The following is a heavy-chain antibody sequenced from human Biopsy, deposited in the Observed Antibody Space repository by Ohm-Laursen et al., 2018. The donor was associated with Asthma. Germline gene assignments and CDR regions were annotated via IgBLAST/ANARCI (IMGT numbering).Heavy chain of an antibody. D-gene: IGHD2-15*01. J-gene: IGHJ2*01. V-gene: IGHV4-61*01. CDR1: GGSVSSGSYY. CDR2: ISYSGST. Sequence: TLSLTCTVSGGSVSSGSYYWSWIRQPPGKGLAWVSYISYSGSTDYNPSLKSRLTISMDTSKNQFSLKLSSVTSADTAVYYCARVPTTLRYFDLWGRGTLVTVSS. CDR3: ARVPTTLRYFDL.